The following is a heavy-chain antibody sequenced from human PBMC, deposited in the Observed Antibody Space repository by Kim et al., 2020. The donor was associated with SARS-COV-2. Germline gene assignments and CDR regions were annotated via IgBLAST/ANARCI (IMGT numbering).Heavy chain of an antibody. Sequence: GGSLRLSCAASGFTVSSNYMSWVRQAPGKGLEWVSVIYSGGSTYYADSVKGRFTISRDNSKNTLYLQMNSLRAEDTAVYYCARDKAEPALIQLWQNLRYYYYYGMDVWGQGTTVTVSS. V-gene: IGHV3-66*01. D-gene: IGHD5-18*01. CDR1: GFTVSSNY. J-gene: IGHJ6*02. CDR2: IYSGGST. CDR3: ARDKAEPALIQLWQNLRYYYYYGMDV.